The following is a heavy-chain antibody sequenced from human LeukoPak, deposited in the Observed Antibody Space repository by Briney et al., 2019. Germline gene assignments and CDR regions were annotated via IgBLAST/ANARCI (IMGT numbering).Heavy chain of an antibody. J-gene: IGHJ4*02. CDR3: ARGVAVAGIGSDYFDY. V-gene: IGHV3-21*01. D-gene: IGHD6-19*01. Sequence: GGSLRLSCAASGFTFSSYSMNWVRQAPGKGLEWVSSISSSSSYIYYADSGKGRFAISRDNAKNSLYLQMNSLRAEDTAVYYCARGVAVAGIGSDYFDYWGQGTLVTVS. CDR1: GFTFSSYS. CDR2: ISSSSSYI.